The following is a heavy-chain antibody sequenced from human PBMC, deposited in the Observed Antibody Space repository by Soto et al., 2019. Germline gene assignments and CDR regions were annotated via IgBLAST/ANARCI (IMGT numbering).Heavy chain of an antibody. D-gene: IGHD2-2*01. Sequence: EVQLVESGGVVVQPGGSLRLSCAASGFTFDDHTMHWVRQAPGKGLEWVALISWDGGSTYYADSVKGRFTISRDNNKNSLYLQMDSLRTEDTAFYYCAKTLAMRSRYYGMDVWGQGTTVTVSS. CDR3: AKTLAMRSRYYGMDV. V-gene: IGHV3-43*01. CDR2: ISWDGGST. J-gene: IGHJ6*02. CDR1: GFTFDDHT.